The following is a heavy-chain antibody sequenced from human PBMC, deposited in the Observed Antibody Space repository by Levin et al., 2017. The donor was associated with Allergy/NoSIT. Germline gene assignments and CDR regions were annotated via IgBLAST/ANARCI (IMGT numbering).Heavy chain of an antibody. D-gene: IGHD2-2*01. Sequence: KSSETLSLTCTVYGGSFNGYYWSWIRQPPGKGLEWIGEINHSGSTYYNPSLKSRVTISIDTSKNQFSLKLSSVTAADTAVYYCARVLGPEDIVLVPVATPRPHNYFDYWGQGTLVTVSS. CDR2: INHSGST. J-gene: IGHJ4*02. CDR1: GGSFNGYY. V-gene: IGHV4-34*01. CDR3: ARVLGPEDIVLVPVATPRPHNYFDY.